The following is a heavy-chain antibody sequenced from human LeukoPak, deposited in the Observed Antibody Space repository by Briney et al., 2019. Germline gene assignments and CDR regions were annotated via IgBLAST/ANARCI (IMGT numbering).Heavy chain of an antibody. Sequence: ASVNVSCKASGYTFTGYYMHWVRQAPGQGLEWMGWINPSSGGTNYAQKFQGRVTMTRDTSISTAYMELSSLRSDDTAVYYCARAQQDIILMVPDYGSGSYLDPWGQGTLVTVSS. CDR3: ARAQQDIILMVPDYGSGSYLDP. V-gene: IGHV1-2*02. D-gene: IGHD3-10*01. CDR1: GYTFTGYY. J-gene: IGHJ5*02. CDR2: INPSSGGT.